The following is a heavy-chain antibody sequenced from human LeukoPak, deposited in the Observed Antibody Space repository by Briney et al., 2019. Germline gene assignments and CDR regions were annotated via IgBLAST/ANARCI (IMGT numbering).Heavy chain of an antibody. V-gene: IGHV1-69*13. CDR3: ARNGGESYYYYMDV. CDR2: IIPIFGTA. D-gene: IGHD3-10*01. Sequence: SVKVSCKASRGTFSSYAISWVRQAPGQGLEWMGRIIPIFGTANYAQRFQGRVTITADESTSTAYMELSSLRSEDTAVYYCARNGGESYYYYMDVWGKGTTVTISS. CDR1: RGTFSSYA. J-gene: IGHJ6*03.